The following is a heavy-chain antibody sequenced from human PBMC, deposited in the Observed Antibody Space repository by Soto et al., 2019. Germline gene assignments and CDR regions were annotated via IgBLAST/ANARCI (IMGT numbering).Heavy chain of an antibody. CDR1: GYGFTTYG. D-gene: IGHD1-1*01. V-gene: IGHV1-18*01. CDR2: ISDHNGNT. CDR3: ARGRYGDY. Sequence: QVHLVQSGAEVKKPGASVKVSCKGSGYGFTTYGITWVRQAPGQGLEWMAWISDHNGNTNYGQKLQGRVTVTRDTSTSTAYMELRSLRSDDTAVYYCARGRYGDYWGQGALVTVSS. J-gene: IGHJ4*02.